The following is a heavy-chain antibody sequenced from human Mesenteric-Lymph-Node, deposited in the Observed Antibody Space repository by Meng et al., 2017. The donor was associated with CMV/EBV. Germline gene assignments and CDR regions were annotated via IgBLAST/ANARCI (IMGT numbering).Heavy chain of an antibody. J-gene: IGHJ4*02. CDR1: GFTFGNVW. V-gene: IGHV3-15*01. D-gene: IGHD4-11*01. CDR2: IKTKTDGETT. CDR3: TSRTLTTNDY. Sequence: GESLKISCAASGFTFGNVWMNWVRQAPGKGLEWLGRIKTKTDGETTDYAAPAKGRFTISRDDSKNMLFLQMNSLKTEDTAVYYCTSRTLTTNDYWGQGTLVTVSS.